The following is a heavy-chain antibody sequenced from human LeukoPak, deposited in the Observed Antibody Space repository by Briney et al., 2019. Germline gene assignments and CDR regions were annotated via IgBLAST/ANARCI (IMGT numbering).Heavy chain of an antibody. CDR3: ARERGGGYSGYDLDY. V-gene: IGHV1-2*02. CDR1: GYTFTGYY. J-gene: IGHJ4*02. Sequence: ALVKVSCEASGYTFTGYYMHWVRQAPGQGLEWMGRINPNSGGTNYAQKFQGRVTMTRDTSISTAYMELSRLRSDDTAVYYCARERGGGYSGYDLDYWGQGTLVTVSS. CDR2: INPNSGGT. D-gene: IGHD5-12*01.